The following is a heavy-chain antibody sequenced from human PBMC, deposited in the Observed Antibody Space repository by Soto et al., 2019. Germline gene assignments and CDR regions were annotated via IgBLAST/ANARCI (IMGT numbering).Heavy chain of an antibody. CDR2: VIHTGRT. Sequence: SETLSLTCTVYARSFSGYYWSWIRQPPGKGLEWIGEVIHTGRTNYNPSLKGRVTISVDTSKNQFSLNLSSVTAADTAVYYCARSPKSRDFPYYCDLWGQGTQVTVS. CDR1: ARSFSGYY. J-gene: IGHJ4*02. CDR3: ARSPKSRDFPYYCDL. V-gene: IGHV4-34*12. D-gene: IGHD2-21*02.